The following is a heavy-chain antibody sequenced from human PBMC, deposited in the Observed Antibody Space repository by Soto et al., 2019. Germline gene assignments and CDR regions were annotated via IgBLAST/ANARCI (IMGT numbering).Heavy chain of an antibody. D-gene: IGHD2-2*01. V-gene: IGHV1-18*01. J-gene: IGHJ6*03. CDR1: GYTFTSYG. CDR2: ISAYNGNT. CDR3: ARSPTLKDCSSTTSLVFPYPSMDV. Sequence: ASVKVSCKASGYTFTSYGISWVRQAPGQGLEWMGWISAYNGNTNYAQKLQGRVTMTTDTSTSTAYMELRSLRSDDTAVYYCARSPTLKDCSSTTSLVFPYPSMDVWGKGTTVTVSS.